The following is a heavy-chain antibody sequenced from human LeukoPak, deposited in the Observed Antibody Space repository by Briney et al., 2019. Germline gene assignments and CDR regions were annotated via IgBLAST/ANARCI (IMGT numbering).Heavy chain of an antibody. CDR3: AKTPTLYYYMDV. CDR1: TFSFSTYG. J-gene: IGHJ6*03. CDR2: IQYDGSNE. V-gene: IGHV3-30*02. Sequence: GGSLRLSCAASTFSFSTYGMYWVSSYGIHWVRQAPGKGLEWVAYIQYDGSNEQYGDSVKGRFSISRDSSKNIVFLQMNSLRPEDTAVFYCAKTPTLYYYMDVWGKGTTVTISS.